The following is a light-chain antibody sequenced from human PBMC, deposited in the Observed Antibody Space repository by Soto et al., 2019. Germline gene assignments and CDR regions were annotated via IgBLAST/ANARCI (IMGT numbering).Light chain of an antibody. J-gene: IGKJ5*01. CDR2: GAS. Sequence: MTQSQDTLSMSPAASVTLSGRASQTVLSNLAWYQQKPGQAPRLLIYGASTRATGIPARFSGSGSGAEFTLTISSLQSEDFAVYYCQQYNNWPITFGQGTRLEIK. V-gene: IGKV3-15*01. CDR3: QQYNNWPIT. CDR1: QTVLSN.